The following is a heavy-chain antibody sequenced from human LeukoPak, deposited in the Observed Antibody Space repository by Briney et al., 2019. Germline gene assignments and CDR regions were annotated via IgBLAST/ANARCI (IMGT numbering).Heavy chain of an antibody. J-gene: IGHJ5*02. Sequence: SETLSLTCTVSGYSISSGYYWGWIRQPPGKGLEWIGSIYHSGSTYYNPSLKSRVTISVDTSKNQFSLKLSSVTAADTAVYYCASSSSWLNWFDPWGQGTLVTVSS. V-gene: IGHV4-38-2*02. CDR3: ASSSSWLNWFDP. D-gene: IGHD6-13*01. CDR1: GYSISSGYY. CDR2: IYHSGST.